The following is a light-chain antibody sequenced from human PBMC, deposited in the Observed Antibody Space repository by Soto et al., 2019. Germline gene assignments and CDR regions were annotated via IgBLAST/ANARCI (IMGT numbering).Light chain of an antibody. Sequence: DIQMTQSPSTLSASVGERVTITCRASQNIYTWLAWYQQKPGKAPNLRIYKASSLKSGVPSRFSGSGSGTEFSLTISSLQPDDFATYHCQQYNSYPWTFGQGTKVEIK. J-gene: IGKJ1*01. CDR2: KAS. V-gene: IGKV1-5*03. CDR1: QNIYTW. CDR3: QQYNSYPWT.